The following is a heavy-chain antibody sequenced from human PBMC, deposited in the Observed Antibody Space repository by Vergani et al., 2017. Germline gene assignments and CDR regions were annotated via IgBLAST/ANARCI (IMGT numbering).Heavy chain of an antibody. CDR1: GFTSSYYG. D-gene: IGHD1-1*01. V-gene: IGHV3-30*03. CDR3: ATKSCGTPGCQIGYFRE. Sequence: QVHLVESGGGVVQPGRSLRLSCVVSGFTSSYYGMHCVRQAPGKGLEWVAVISYDGTQKYYADSVKGRFTNSRDNSKSTLYLEMNSLRTEDTAVYYCATKSCGTPGCQIGYFREWGQGTLVIVSS. CDR2: ISYDGTQK. J-gene: IGHJ1*01.